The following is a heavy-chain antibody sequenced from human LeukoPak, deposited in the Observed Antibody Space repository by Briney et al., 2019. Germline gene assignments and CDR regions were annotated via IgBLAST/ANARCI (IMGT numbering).Heavy chain of an antibody. CDR1: GFTFDDYA. CDR2: ISWNSGSI. V-gene: IGHV3-9*01. J-gene: IGHJ4*02. D-gene: IGHD3-22*01. Sequence: GGSLRLSCAASGFTFDDYAMHWVRQAPGKGLEWVSGISWNSGSIGYADSVKGRFTISRDNAKNSLYLQMNSLRAEDTALYYCAKDMGCDSSGYFDYWGQGTLVTVSS. CDR3: AKDMGCDSSGYFDY.